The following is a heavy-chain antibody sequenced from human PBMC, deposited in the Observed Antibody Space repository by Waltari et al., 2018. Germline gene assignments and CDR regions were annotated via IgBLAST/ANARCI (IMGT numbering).Heavy chain of an antibody. V-gene: IGHV4-59*08. CDR1: GDFPSDDH. Sequence: HVQLQESGPGLVKPSETLSLTCSVPGDFPSDDHCTWIRQAPGKGLEWIAYRRNTGATKCTPSLESRVTLSADTSKKQFSLRLTSVTAADTAVYFCARLPTKYFDSLGWGFFDQWGQGILVTVSS. CDR3: ARLPTKYFDSLGWGFFDQ. J-gene: IGHJ4*02. CDR2: RRNTGAT. D-gene: IGHD3-9*01.